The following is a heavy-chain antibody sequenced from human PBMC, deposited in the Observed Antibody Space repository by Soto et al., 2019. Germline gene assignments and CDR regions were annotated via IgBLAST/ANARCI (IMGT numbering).Heavy chain of an antibody. Sequence: QVQLVESGGGLVQPGGSLRLSCAASGFTFSDYYMSWIRQAPGKGLEWVSYISSSSSYTNYADSVKGRFTISRDNAKNSLYLQMNSLRAEDTAVYYCARDVPHYYDSSGLGVDYWGQGTLVTVSS. CDR2: ISSSSSYT. CDR1: GFTFSDYY. J-gene: IGHJ4*02. CDR3: ARDVPHYYDSSGLGVDY. D-gene: IGHD3-22*01. V-gene: IGHV3-11*06.